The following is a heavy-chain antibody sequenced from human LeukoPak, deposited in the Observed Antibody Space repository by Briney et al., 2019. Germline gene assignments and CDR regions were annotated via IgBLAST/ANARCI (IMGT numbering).Heavy chain of an antibody. CDR2: IYYSGST. J-gene: IGHJ4*02. CDR1: GGSISSYY. V-gene: IGHV4-59*01. D-gene: IGHD6-13*01. Sequence: PSETLSLTCTVSGGSISSYYWSWIRQPPGKGLEWIGYIYYSGSTNYNPSLKSRVTISVDTSKNQFSLKLSPVTAADTAVYYCARVGGAAAGYYFDYWGQGTLVTVSS. CDR3: ARVGGAAAGYYFDY.